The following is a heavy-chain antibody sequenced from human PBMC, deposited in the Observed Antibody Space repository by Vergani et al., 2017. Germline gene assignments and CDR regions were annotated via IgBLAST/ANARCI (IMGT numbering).Heavy chain of an antibody. V-gene: IGHV1-58*02. Sequence: QMQLVQSGPEVKKPGTSVTVSCKASGFTFTSYAMQWVRQARGQRLEWIGWMVVGSGNTNYAQKFQARVTITRDMSTSVAYMELSSLRSEDTAVYYCASASGWLQVFNSYFDLWGRGTLVTVSS. CDR2: MVVGSGNT. J-gene: IGHJ2*01. D-gene: IGHD5-24*01. CDR1: GFTFTSYA. CDR3: ASASGWLQVFNSYFDL.